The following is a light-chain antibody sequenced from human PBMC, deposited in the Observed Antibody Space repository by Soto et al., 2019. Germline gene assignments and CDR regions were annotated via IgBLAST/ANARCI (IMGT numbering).Light chain of an antibody. Sequence: QSALTQPASVSGSPGQSITISCTGTSSDVGGNNYVSWYQHHPGKAPKLIKYDISNRPSGVSIRFTGSKSDNTASLTISDLQPEDEADYHCSSYTTSNTRQMVFGTGTKVTVL. CDR2: DIS. CDR3: SSYTTSNTRQMV. CDR1: SSDVGGNNY. V-gene: IGLV2-14*03. J-gene: IGLJ1*01.